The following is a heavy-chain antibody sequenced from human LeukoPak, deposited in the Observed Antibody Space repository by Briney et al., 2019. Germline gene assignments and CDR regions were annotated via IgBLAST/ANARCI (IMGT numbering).Heavy chain of an antibody. CDR3: AKDYEQQLVHDAFDI. CDR2: ISYDGSNK. D-gene: IGHD6-13*01. V-gene: IGHV3-30*18. Sequence: PGGSLRLSCAASGFTFSSYGMHWVRQAPGKGLEWVAVISYDGSNKYYADSVKGRFTISRDNSKNTLYLQMNSLRAEDTAVYYCAKDYEQQLVHDAFDIWGQGTMVTVSP. J-gene: IGHJ3*02. CDR1: GFTFSSYG.